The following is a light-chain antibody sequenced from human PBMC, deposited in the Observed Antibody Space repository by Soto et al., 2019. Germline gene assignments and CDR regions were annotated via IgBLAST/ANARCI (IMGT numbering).Light chain of an antibody. CDR1: QNIDNF. V-gene: IGKV3-11*01. CDR2: DAS. CDR3: QQRYTLIT. Sequence: EIVLRQSPATLSMSPGERDTLSCRASQNIDNFLVWYQQKPGQAPRLLIYDASKRATGIPARFSGSGSGTDFTLTISSLEPEDFAVYYCQQRYTLITFGPGTKVDIK. J-gene: IGKJ3*01.